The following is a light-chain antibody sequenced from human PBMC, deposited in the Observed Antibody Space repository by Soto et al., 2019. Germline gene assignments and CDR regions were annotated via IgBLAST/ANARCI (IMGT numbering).Light chain of an antibody. CDR1: QSTSSY. CDR3: QQSYSITWT. J-gene: IGKJ1*01. Sequence: DIQMTQSPSSLSASVGDRVTITCRASQSTSSYLNWYQQKPGKAPKLLIYAASSLQSGVPSRFSGSGSGTDFTLTISSLQPEDFATYYCQQSYSITWTFGQGTKVDIK. CDR2: AAS. V-gene: IGKV1-39*01.